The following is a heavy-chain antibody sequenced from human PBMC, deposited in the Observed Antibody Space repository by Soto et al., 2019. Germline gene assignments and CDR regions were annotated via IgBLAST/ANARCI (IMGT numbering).Heavy chain of an antibody. CDR1: GYTFTSYA. CDR2: INAGNGNT. Sequence: ASVKVSCKASGYTFTSYAMHWVRQAPGQRLEWMGWINAGNGNTKYSQKFQGRVTITRDTSASTAYMELSSLRSEDTAVYYCARVEPSSSRVRERSGSLDYWGQGTLVTVSS. CDR3: ARVEPSSSRVRERSGSLDY. D-gene: IGHD6-6*01. V-gene: IGHV1-3*01. J-gene: IGHJ4*02.